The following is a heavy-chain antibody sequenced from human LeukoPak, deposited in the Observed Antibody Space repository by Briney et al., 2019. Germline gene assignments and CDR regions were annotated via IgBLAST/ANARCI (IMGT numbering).Heavy chain of an antibody. Sequence: GGSLRLSCAASGFTFSSYGMHWVRQAPGKGLEWVAVISYDGSNKYYADSVKGRFTISRDNPKNTLYLQMNSLRAEDTAVYYCAKDSIAVADLFDYWGQGTLVTVSS. CDR1: GFTFSSYG. J-gene: IGHJ4*02. V-gene: IGHV3-30*18. D-gene: IGHD6-19*01. CDR2: ISYDGSNK. CDR3: AKDSIAVADLFDY.